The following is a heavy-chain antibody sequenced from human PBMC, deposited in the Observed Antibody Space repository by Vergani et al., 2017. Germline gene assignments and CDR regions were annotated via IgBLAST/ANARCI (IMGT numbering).Heavy chain of an antibody. CDR1: GFTFSSYG. J-gene: IGHJ3*02. CDR3: ARGLWAGRSATPDAFNI. V-gene: IGHV3-33*01. CDR2: IWYDGSNK. Sequence: QVQLVESGGGVVQPGRSLRLSCAASGFTFSSYGMHWVRQAPGKGLEWVAVIWYDGSNKYYADSVKGRFTISRDNSKNTLYLQMNSLRAEDTAVYYCARGLWAGRSATPDAFNIWGQGTMVTVSS. D-gene: IGHD3-16*01.